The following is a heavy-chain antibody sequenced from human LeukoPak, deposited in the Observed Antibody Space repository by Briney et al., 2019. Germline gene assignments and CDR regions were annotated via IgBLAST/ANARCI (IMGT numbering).Heavy chain of an antibody. Sequence: ASVKVSCKASGYTFTGYYMHWVRQAPGQGLEWMGWINPHSGGPHYAQKFQGRVTMTRDTSISTAYMELSRLRSDDTAVYYCARRMENCSGGSCYPYYFDYWGQGTLVTVSS. V-gene: IGHV1-2*02. CDR1: GYTFTGYY. CDR2: INPHSGGP. D-gene: IGHD2-15*01. CDR3: ARRMENCSGGSCYPYYFDY. J-gene: IGHJ4*02.